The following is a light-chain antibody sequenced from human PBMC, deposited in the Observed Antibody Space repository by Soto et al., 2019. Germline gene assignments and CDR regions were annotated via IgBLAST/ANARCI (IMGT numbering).Light chain of an antibody. V-gene: IGKV3-20*01. Sequence: EVVLSQSPGTLSMSPGERATLSCRASQSVSSSYVAWYQQKPGQAPRLLMFGGSARATGIPDRFSGSGYGTDFTLTITRLEPEDFAVYYCQQYGSSPWTFGQGTKVDVK. CDR2: GGS. J-gene: IGKJ1*01. CDR1: QSVSSSY. CDR3: QQYGSSPWT.